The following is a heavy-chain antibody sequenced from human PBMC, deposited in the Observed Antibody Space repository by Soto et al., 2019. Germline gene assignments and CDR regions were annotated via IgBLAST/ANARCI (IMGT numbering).Heavy chain of an antibody. D-gene: IGHD6-13*01. CDR2: INSDGSST. V-gene: IGHV3-74*01. J-gene: IGHJ6*02. CDR3: AQESWDYYHYGMDV. Sequence: EVQLVESGGGLVEPGGSLRLSCAASGFTFSSYWMHWVRQAPGKGLVWVSRINSDGSSTSYADAVKGRFTISRDNAKNTLYLQMNSLRAEDTAVYYCAQESWDYYHYGMDVWGQGTTVTVSS. CDR1: GFTFSSYW.